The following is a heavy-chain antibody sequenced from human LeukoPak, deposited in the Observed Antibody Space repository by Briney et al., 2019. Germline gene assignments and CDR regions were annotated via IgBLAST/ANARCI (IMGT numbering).Heavy chain of an antibody. D-gene: IGHD3-22*01. Sequence: ASVKVSFKASGYTFTSYGISWVRQAPGQGLEWMGWISAYNGNTNYAQKLQGRVTMTTDTSTSTAYMELRSLRSDDTAVYYCARDGYYYDSSGYLGTRWFDPWGQGTLVTVSS. CDR1: GYTFTSYG. V-gene: IGHV1-18*01. CDR2: ISAYNGNT. CDR3: ARDGYYYDSSGYLGTRWFDP. J-gene: IGHJ5*02.